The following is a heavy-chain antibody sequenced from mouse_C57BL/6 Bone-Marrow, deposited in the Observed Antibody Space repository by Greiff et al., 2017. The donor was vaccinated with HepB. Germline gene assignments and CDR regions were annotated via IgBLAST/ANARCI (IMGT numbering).Heavy chain of an antibody. Sequence: EVQVVESGAELVRPGASVKLSCTASGFNIKDDYMHWVKQRPEQGLEWIGWIDPENGDTEYASKFQGKATITADTSSNTAYLQLSSLTSEDTAVYYCTTYPSDYWGQGTTLTVSS. J-gene: IGHJ2*01. CDR3: TTYPSDY. V-gene: IGHV14-4*01. CDR1: GFNIKDDY. CDR2: IDPENGDT.